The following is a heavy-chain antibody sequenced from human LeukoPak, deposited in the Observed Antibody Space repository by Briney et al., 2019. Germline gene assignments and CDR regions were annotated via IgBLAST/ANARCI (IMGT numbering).Heavy chain of an antibody. D-gene: IGHD5-24*01. CDR2: IYPGDSDT. V-gene: IGHV5-51*04. Sequence: GESLKISCNGSGYXFTSSWICWVGQFPGKGLEWMGIIYPGDSDTTYSPSFQGLVTMSADKPIRTAYLQWSSLKASDSAMYYCARIRDGYNSLFDCWGQGTLVTVSS. CDR3: ARIRDGYNSLFDC. J-gene: IGHJ4*02. CDR1: GYXFTSSW.